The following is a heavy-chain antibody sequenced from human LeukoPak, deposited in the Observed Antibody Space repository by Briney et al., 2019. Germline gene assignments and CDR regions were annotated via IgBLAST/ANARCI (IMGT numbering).Heavy chain of an antibody. V-gene: IGHV1-2*02. D-gene: IGHD3-22*01. CDR2: INPNSGGT. CDR1: GYTFTGYY. Sequence: ASVKVSCKASGYTFTGYYMHWVRQAPGQGLEWMGWINPNSGGTNYAQKFQGRVTMTRDTSISTAYMELSSLRSEDTAVYYCARDAGYYDSSGYNPYYYYYYMDVWGKGTTVTVSS. CDR3: ARDAGYYDSSGYNPYYYYYYMDV. J-gene: IGHJ6*03.